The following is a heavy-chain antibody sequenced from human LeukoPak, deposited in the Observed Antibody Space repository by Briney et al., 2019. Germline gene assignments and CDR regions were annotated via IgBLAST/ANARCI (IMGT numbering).Heavy chain of an antibody. V-gene: IGHV3-23*01. CDR1: GFTFTRYD. J-gene: IGHJ4*02. CDR3: ARVRWGGLYYFDY. CDR2: ISNSGDTT. Sequence: GGSLRLSCAASGFTFTRYDMNWVRQAPGKGLEWVSSISNSGDTTNYADSVKGRFTISRDNAKNTLYLQMNSLRAEDTAVYYCARVRWGGLYYFDYWGQGTLVTVSS. D-gene: IGHD3-16*01.